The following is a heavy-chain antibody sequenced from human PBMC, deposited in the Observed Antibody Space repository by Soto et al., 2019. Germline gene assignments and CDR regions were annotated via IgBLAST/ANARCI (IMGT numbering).Heavy chain of an antibody. CDR2: INGNGDRI. J-gene: IGHJ1*01. CDR3: AKDIYDGSSHIQGNLLSH. D-gene: IGHD3-22*01. V-gene: IGHV3-9*01. CDR1: GLTFDFHF. Sequence: PVGSIILSWSASGLTFDFHFLHWVGPAPGKGLEWVSYINGNGDRIAYADSVKGRFTISRDNAKKFLYLQMNSLTEEDTAFYYCAKDIYDGSSHIQGNLLSHWCHGILV.